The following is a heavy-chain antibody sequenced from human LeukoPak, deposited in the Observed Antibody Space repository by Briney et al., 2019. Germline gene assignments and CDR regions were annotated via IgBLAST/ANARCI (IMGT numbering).Heavy chain of an antibody. D-gene: IGHD3-22*01. V-gene: IGHV4-59*08. Sequence: SETLSLTCTVSGDSISSDYYWSWIRQPPGKGLEWIGYIYYSGSTNYNPSLKSRVTISVATSKNQFSLKLSSVTAADTAVYYCARLAKGGYYDSSGYYPPRNAFDIWGQGTMVTVSS. J-gene: IGHJ3*02. CDR2: IYYSGST. CDR3: ARLAKGGYYDSSGYYPPRNAFDI. CDR1: GDSISSDYY.